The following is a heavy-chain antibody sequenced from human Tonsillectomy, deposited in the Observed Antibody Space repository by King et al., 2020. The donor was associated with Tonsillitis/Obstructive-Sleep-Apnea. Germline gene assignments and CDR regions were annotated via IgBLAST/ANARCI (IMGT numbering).Heavy chain of an antibody. D-gene: IGHD7-27*01. CDR1: GGSISSRSYY. J-gene: IGHJ3*02. CDR2: IYYSGST. V-gene: IGHV4-39*01. CDR3: ARQNWGSDDAFDI. Sequence: QLQESGPGLVKPSETLSLTCTVSGGSISSRSYYWGWIRQPPGKGLEWIGSIYYSGSTYYNPSLKSRVTISVDTSKNQFSLKLSSVTAADTAVYYCARQNWGSDDAFDIWGQGTMVTVSS.